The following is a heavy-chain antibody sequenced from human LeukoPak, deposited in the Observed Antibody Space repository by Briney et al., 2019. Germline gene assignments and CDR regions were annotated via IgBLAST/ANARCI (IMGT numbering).Heavy chain of an antibody. CDR3: ASSLLWPPFYYYYGMDV. D-gene: IGHD2-2*01. J-gene: IGHJ6*02. CDR2: ISSSSSTI. Sequence: GGSLRLSCAASGFTFSSFSMNWVRQAPGKGLEWVSYISSSSSTIYYADSVKGRFTISRDNAKNSLYLQMNSLRAEDTAVYYCASSLLWPPFYYYYGMDVWGQGTTVTVSS. V-gene: IGHV3-48*04. CDR1: GFTFSSFS.